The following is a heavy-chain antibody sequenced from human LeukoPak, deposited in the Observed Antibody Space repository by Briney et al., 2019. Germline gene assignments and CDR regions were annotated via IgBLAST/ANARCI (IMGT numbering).Heavy chain of an antibody. CDR2: INAGNGNT. D-gene: IGHD3-22*01. CDR3: ARPLPNYYDSSGYSNDAFDI. Sequence: ASVKVSCKASGYTFINYAMHWVRQAPGQSLEWMGWINAGNGNTKYSQKFQGRVTITSDTSASTAYMELSSLRSEDTAVYYCARPLPNYYDSSGYSNDAFDIWGQGTMVTVSS. CDR1: GYTFINYA. V-gene: IGHV1-3*01. J-gene: IGHJ3*02.